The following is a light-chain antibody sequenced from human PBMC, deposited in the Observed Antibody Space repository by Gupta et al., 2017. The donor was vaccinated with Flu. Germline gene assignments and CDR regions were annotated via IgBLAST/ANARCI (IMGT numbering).Light chain of an antibody. CDR2: DDS. J-gene: IGLJ2*01. Sequence: SYVVTQPPSESAAPGQTATITCGGNNIGIKVVHWYQQKPGQAPVLVVYDDSDRPSGSPERFSGSNSGNTATLTISRVEAGDEADYYCQVWDSRSEDGVVGGGTKVTVL. CDR1: NIGIKV. CDR3: QVWDSRSEDGV. V-gene: IGLV3-21*02.